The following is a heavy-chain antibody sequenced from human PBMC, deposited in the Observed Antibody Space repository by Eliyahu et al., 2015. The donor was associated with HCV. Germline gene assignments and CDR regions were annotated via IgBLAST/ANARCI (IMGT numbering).Heavy chain of an antibody. J-gene: IGHJ5*02. D-gene: IGHD6-19*01. CDR2: IHYSGGT. V-gene: IGHV4-59*01. CDR1: GXSITTYX. CDR3: ASGGGGIAVAGTGGWFDP. Sequence: QVQLQESGPGLVKPSETLSLTCTVSGXSITTYXWSWIRQPPGKGLEWIGYIHYSGGTNHNPSLKSRVTISVDTSKNQFSLNLTSVTAADTAVYYCASGGGGIAVAGTGGWFDPWGQGTLVTVSS.